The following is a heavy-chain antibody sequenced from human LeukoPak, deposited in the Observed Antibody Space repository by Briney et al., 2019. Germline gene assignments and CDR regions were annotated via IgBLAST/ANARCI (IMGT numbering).Heavy chain of an antibody. CDR3: ARAFALGGAMVTSYWFDP. D-gene: IGHD5-18*01. CDR2: INPNSGGT. V-gene: IGHV1-2*02. Sequence: ASVKVSRMDSRYTFTDYYMHWVRQAPRQGLEWMGWINPNSGGTNYAQMFQGRVTMTRDTSISTAYMELSRLRSDDTAVYYCARAFALGGAMVTSYWFDPWGEGTLVTVSS. J-gene: IGHJ5*02. CDR1: RYTFTDYY.